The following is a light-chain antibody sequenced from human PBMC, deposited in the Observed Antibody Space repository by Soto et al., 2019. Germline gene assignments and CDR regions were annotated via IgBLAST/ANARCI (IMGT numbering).Light chain of an antibody. CDR2: DVT. Sequence: QSALTQPRSVSGSPGQSITISCTGTSSDVGAYNYVSWYQQHPDKAPKAIIYDVTKRPSGVPDRFSGSKSDNTASLTISGLQAEDEADYYCCSYAGSNTLLFGGGTKLTVL. CDR3: CSYAGSNTLL. V-gene: IGLV2-11*01. CDR1: SSDVGAYNY. J-gene: IGLJ2*01.